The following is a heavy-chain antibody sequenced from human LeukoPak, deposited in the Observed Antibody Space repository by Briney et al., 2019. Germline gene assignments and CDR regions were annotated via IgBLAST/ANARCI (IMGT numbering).Heavy chain of an antibody. V-gene: IGHV4-59*01. CDR2: IYYSGST. CDR1: GGSISSYY. Sequence: PSETLSLTCTVSGGSISSYYWSWIRQPPGKGLEWIGYIYYSGSTNYNPSLKSRVTISVDTSKNQFSLKLSSVTAADTAVYYCARVPYSSSWAMFPYYYYYMDVWGKGTTVTVS. D-gene: IGHD6-13*01. CDR3: ARVPYSSSWAMFPYYYYYMDV. J-gene: IGHJ6*03.